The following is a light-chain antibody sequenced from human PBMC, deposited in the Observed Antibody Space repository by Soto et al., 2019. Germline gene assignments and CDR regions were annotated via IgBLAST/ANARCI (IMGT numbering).Light chain of an antibody. CDR1: QDISNY. Sequence: DIQMTQSPSSLSASVGDRVTITCQASQDISNYLNWYQQKPGKAPKLLIYDASNLETGVPSRFSGSGSGTDFTFTISSLQPEDIATXYCQQYDNLLLTFGGGTKVEIK. CDR2: DAS. V-gene: IGKV1-33*01. J-gene: IGKJ4*01. CDR3: QQYDNLLLT.